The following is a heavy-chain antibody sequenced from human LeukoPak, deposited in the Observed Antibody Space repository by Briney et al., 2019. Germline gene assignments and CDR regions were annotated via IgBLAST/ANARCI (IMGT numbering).Heavy chain of an antibody. Sequence: ASVKVSCKASGDTFSSYYMHWVRQAPGQGLEWMGIITPSGDSTNYAQKFQGRVTMARDTSTSTVYMELSSLRSEDTAVYYCAREGFHGRELFPTFDYWGQGTLVTVSS. J-gene: IGHJ4*02. CDR1: GDTFSSYY. CDR3: AREGFHGRELFPTFDY. CDR2: ITPSGDST. V-gene: IGHV1-46*01. D-gene: IGHD3-10*01.